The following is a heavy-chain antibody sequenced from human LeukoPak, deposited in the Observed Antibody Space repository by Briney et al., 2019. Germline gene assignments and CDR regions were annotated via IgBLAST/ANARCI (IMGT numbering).Heavy chain of an antibody. CDR1: GGTFSSYA. Sequence: GASVKVSCKASGGTFSSYAISWVRQAPGQGLEWMGRIIPTLGIANYAQKFQGRVTITADKSTSTAYMELSSLRSEDTAVYYCARDGTVAGTIDYWGQGTLVTVSS. V-gene: IGHV1-69*04. CDR3: ARDGTVAGTIDY. J-gene: IGHJ4*02. CDR2: IIPTLGIA. D-gene: IGHD6-19*01.